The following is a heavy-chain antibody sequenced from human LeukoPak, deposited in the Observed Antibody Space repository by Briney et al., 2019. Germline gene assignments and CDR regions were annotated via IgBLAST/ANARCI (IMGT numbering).Heavy chain of an antibody. V-gene: IGHV3-23*01. CDR1: GFTFSSYG. J-gene: IGHJ6*03. CDR2: ISGSGGST. Sequence: SGGSLRLSCAASGFTFSSYGMSWVRQAPGKGLEWVSAISGSGGSTYYADSVKGRFTISRDNSKNTLYLQMNSLRAEDTAVYYCARDPYSGTYGDTYYYYMDVWGKGTTVTISS. CDR3: ARDPYSGTYGDTYYYYMDV. D-gene: IGHD1-26*01.